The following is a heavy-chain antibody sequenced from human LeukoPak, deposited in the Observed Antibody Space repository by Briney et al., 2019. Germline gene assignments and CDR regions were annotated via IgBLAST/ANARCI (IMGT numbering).Heavy chain of an antibody. V-gene: IGHV3-11*01. J-gene: IGHJ4*02. CDR1: GFTFSNYY. CDR2: ISSSGSTI. D-gene: IGHD1-26*01. CDR3: ARAWVGATHYFDY. Sequence: GGSLRLSCAASGFTFSNYYMSWIRQAPGKGLEWVSYISSSGSTIYYADSVKGRFTISRDNAKNSLYLQMNSLRAEDTAVYYCARAWVGATHYFDYWGQGTLVTVSS.